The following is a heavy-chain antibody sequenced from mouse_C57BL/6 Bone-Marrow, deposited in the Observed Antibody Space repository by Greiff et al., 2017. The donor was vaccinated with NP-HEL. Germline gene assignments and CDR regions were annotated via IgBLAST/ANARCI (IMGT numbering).Heavy chain of an antibody. CDR2: INPYNGGT. CDR1: GYTFTDYY. Sequence: VQLKESGPVLVKPGASVKMSCKASGYTFTDYYMNWVKQSHGKSLEWIGVINPYNGGTSYNQKFKGKATLTVDKSSSTAYMELNSLTSEDSAVYYCARSEGYDESAMDYWGQGTSVTVSS. D-gene: IGHD2-2*01. V-gene: IGHV1-19*01. J-gene: IGHJ4*01. CDR3: ARSEGYDESAMDY.